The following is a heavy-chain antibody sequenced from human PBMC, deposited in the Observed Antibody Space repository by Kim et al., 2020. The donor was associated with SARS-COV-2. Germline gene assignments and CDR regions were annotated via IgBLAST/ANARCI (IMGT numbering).Heavy chain of an antibody. J-gene: IGHJ5*02. D-gene: IGHD2-8*01. V-gene: IGHV4-59*01. CDR3: AKAVSLKDWFDP. Sequence: NSNPSLKSRVTISVDTSKNQFSLKLSSVTAADTAVYYCAKAVSLKDWFDPWGQGTLVTVSS.